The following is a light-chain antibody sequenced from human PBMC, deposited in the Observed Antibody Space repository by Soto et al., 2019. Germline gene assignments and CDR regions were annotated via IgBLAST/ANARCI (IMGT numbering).Light chain of an antibody. J-gene: IGLJ1*01. CDR2: EVS. V-gene: IGLV2-14*01. Sequence: QSVLIQPASVSGSPGQSIAISCTGTSSDVGGYNYVSWYQQHPGKAPKLMISEVSNRPSGVSNRFSGSNSGNTASLTISGLQAEDEADYYCSSYTSSSTYVFGTGTKLTVL. CDR3: SSYTSSSTYV. CDR1: SSDVGGYNY.